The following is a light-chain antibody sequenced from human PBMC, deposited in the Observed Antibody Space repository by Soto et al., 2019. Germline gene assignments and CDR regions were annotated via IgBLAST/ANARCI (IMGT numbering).Light chain of an antibody. Sequence: QSALTQSPSASGTPGQRVTISCSGSSSNIGSNFVYWYQQIPGTAPKLLIYRNNQRPSGVPDRFSGSKSGTSASLAISGLRSEDEADYYCATWDDSLGGQGVFGGGTQLTVL. J-gene: IGLJ3*02. V-gene: IGLV1-47*01. CDR2: RNN. CDR1: SSNIGSNF. CDR3: ATWDDSLGGQGV.